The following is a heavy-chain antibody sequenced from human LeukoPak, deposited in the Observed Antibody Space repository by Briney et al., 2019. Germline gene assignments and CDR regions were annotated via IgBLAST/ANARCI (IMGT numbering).Heavy chain of an antibody. CDR1: GFTFSTYA. V-gene: IGHV3-23*01. CDR3: AELGITMIGGV. Sequence: GGSLRLSCAASGFTFSTYAMNWVRQAPGKGLEWVSLISGSGSRTHYADSVKGRFTISRDNAKNSLYLQMNSLRAEDTAVYYCAELGITMIGGVWGKGTTVTISS. CDR2: ISGSGSRT. J-gene: IGHJ6*04. D-gene: IGHD3-10*02.